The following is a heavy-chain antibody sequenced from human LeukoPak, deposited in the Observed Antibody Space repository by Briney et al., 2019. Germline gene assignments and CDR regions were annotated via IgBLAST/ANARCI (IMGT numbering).Heavy chain of an antibody. CDR2: IYTGGST. CDR1: GSSISSGSYY. D-gene: IGHD3-10*01. V-gene: IGHV4-61*09. J-gene: IGHJ6*03. CDR3: ARVPLVTLVRGQRYYYYYMDV. Sequence: SETLSLTCTVSGSSISSGSYYWNWIRQPAGQGLEWIGHIYTGGSTNYSPSLEGRVTFSLDTSKNQFSLTLTSVTAADTAVYYCARVPLVTLVRGQRYYYYYMDVWGKGTTVTVS.